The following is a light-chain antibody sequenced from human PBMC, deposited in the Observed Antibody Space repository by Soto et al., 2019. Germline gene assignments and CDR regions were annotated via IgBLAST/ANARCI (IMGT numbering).Light chain of an antibody. CDR2: GAS. CDR3: QKYNSAPLT. Sequence: EIVMTQSPPTLSVSPGERAALSCRASQRISNNLAWYQQKPGQAPRLLIYGASTRATGIPARFSGSGSGTEFTLTISSLQSEDFAAYYCQKYNSAPLTFGGGTKVEIK. CDR1: QRISNN. J-gene: IGKJ4*01. V-gene: IGKV3D-15*01.